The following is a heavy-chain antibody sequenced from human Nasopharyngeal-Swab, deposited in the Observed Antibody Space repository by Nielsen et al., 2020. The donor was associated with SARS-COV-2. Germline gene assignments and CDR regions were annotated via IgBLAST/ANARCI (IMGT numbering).Heavy chain of an antibody. J-gene: IGHJ4*02. V-gene: IGHV3-74*01. D-gene: IGHD2-2*01. CDR3: ARESGVSSTSPFDC. Sequence: GESLKISCAASGFSFRSYWMHWVRQAPGKGLVWVSCINSDGTTTRYADSVKGRFTVSRDNAKNTLYLEMNSLRAEDTAVYYCARESGVSSTSPFDCWGRGTLVTVSS. CDR2: INSDGTTT. CDR1: GFSFRSYW.